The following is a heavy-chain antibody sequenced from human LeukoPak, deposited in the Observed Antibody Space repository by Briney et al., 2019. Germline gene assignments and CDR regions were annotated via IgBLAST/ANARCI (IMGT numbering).Heavy chain of an antibody. J-gene: IGHJ6*03. CDR3: ARDPTYYYGSGSYPPDYYMDV. V-gene: IGHV1-18*01. CDR2: ISAYNGNT. CDR1: GYTFTSYG. Sequence: ASVKVSCKASGYTFTSYGISWVRQAPGQGLEWMGWISAYNGNTNYAQKLQGRVTMTTDTSTSTAYMELRSLRSDDTAVYYCARDPTYYYGSGSYPPDYYMDVWGKGTTVTVSS. D-gene: IGHD3-10*01.